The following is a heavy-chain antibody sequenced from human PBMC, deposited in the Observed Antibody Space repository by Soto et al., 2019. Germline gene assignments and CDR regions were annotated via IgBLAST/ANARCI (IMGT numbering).Heavy chain of an antibody. CDR2: ISSSGSTI. CDR1: GFTFSSYE. D-gene: IGHD4-4*01. V-gene: IGHV3-48*03. CDR3: ARQRDGYNNLFDY. Sequence: EVQLVESGGGLVQPGGSLRLSCAASGFTFSSYEMNWVRQAPGKGREWVSYISSSGSTIYYADSVKGRFTISRDNAKNSLYLQMNSLRAEDTAVYYCARQRDGYNNLFDYWGQGTLVTVSS. J-gene: IGHJ4*02.